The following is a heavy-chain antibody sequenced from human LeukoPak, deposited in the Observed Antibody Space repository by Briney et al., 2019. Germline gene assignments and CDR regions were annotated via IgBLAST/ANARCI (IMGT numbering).Heavy chain of an antibody. CDR2: TYYRSTWYN. D-gene: IGHD2-15*01. Sequence: SQTLSLTCAISGDSVSSNSASWNWIRQSPSRGLEWLGRTYYRSTWYNDYAVSVKSRITINLDTSKNQFSLQLNSVTPEDTAVYYCARDRCSGGSCHPRGYWGQGTLVTVSS. V-gene: IGHV6-1*01. CDR1: GDSVSSNSAS. CDR3: ARDRCSGGSCHPRGY. J-gene: IGHJ4*02.